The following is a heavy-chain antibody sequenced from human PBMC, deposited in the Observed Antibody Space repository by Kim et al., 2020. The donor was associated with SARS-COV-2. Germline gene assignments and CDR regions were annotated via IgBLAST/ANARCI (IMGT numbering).Heavy chain of an antibody. Sequence: GGSLRLSCAASGFTFSSYSMNWVRQAPGKGLEWVSSISSSSSYIYYADSVKGRFTISRDNAKNSLYLQMNSLRAEDTAVYYCARVRAAAGIQIRYYYYYYGMDVWGQGTTVTVSS. CDR3: ARVRAAAGIQIRYYYYYYGMDV. J-gene: IGHJ6*02. D-gene: IGHD6-13*01. CDR1: GFTFSSYS. CDR2: ISSSSSYI. V-gene: IGHV3-21*01.